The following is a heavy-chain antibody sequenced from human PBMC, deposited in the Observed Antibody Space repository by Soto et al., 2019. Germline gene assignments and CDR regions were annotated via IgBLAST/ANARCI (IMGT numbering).Heavy chain of an antibody. CDR2: IYYSGST. CDR1: GGSISSGGYY. V-gene: IGHV4-31*03. CDR3: ARDNGSGEGKTYYYGSGSYYTDY. J-gene: IGHJ4*02. Sequence: PSETLSLTCTVSGGSISSGGYYWSWIRQHPGKGLEWIGYIYYSGSTYYNPSLKSRVTISVDTSKNQFSLKLSSVTAADTAVYYCARDNGSGEGKTYYYGSGSYYTDYWGQGTLVTVSS. D-gene: IGHD3-10*01.